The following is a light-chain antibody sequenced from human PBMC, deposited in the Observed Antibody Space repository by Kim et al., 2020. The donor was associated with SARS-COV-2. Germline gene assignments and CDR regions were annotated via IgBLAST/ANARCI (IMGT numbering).Light chain of an antibody. CDR3: QQYNNWPPNT. J-gene: IGKJ2*01. Sequence: SPGERAPLSCGASQTVSSNLAWYQQKPGQAPRLLIYGASTRATGIPARFSGSGSGSEFTLTISSLQSEDSAVYYCQQYNNWPPNTFGQGTKLEI. CDR1: QTVSSN. V-gene: IGKV3-15*01. CDR2: GAS.